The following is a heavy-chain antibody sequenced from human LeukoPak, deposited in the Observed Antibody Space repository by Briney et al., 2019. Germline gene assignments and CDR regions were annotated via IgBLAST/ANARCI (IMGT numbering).Heavy chain of an antibody. CDR2: ISAYNGNT. Sequence: GASVKVSCKASGYTFTSYGISWVRQAAGQGLAWMGWISAYNGNTNYAQKLQGRVTMTTDTSTSTAYMELRSLRSDDTAVYYCARDNLASYYDILTGYLVSCWFDPWGRGTLVTVSS. CDR3: ARDNLASYYDILTGYLVSCWFDP. D-gene: IGHD3-9*01. CDR1: GYTFTSYG. V-gene: IGHV1-18*01. J-gene: IGHJ5*02.